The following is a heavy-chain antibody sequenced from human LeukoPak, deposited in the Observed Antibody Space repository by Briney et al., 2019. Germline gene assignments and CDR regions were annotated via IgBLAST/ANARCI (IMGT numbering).Heavy chain of an antibody. CDR3: ATPLDYYDSSGYHQGGD. V-gene: IGHV3-23*01. D-gene: IGHD3-22*01. J-gene: IGHJ4*02. CDR1: GFTFNSYA. Sequence: GGSLRLSCAASGFTFNSYAMNWVRQAPGKGLEWVSAISAGGGSTYYADSVEGRFTISRDNAKNSLYLQMNSPRAEDTAVYYCATPLDYYDSSGYHQGGDWGQGTLVTVSS. CDR2: ISAGGGST.